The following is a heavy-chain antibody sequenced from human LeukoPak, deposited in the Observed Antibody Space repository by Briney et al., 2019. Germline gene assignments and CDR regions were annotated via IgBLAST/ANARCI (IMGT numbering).Heavy chain of an antibody. Sequence: GGSLRLSCAASGFTFSSYSMSWVRQAPGKGLECVSAISCSGGSTYYADSVKGRFTISRDNSKNTLYLQMNSLRAEDTAVYYCAKGGLITMIVVEAVDWFDPWGQGTLVTVSS. D-gene: IGHD3-22*01. CDR2: ISCSGGST. CDR1: GFTFSSYS. V-gene: IGHV3-23*01. CDR3: AKGGLITMIVVEAVDWFDP. J-gene: IGHJ5*02.